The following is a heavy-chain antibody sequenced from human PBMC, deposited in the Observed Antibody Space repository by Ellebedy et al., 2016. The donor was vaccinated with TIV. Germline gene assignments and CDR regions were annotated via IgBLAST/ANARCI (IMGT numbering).Heavy chain of an antibody. CDR3: ARPRGYSYGGFDY. Sequence: GESLKISCAASGFTFTDYYMRWIRQAPGKGLEWVSYISSYGSTIYSADSLQGRFTISRDNANNSLYLQMNSLRAEDTAVYYCARPRGYSYGGFDYWGQGTLVTVSS. D-gene: IGHD5-18*01. CDR1: GFTFTDYY. V-gene: IGHV3-11*01. J-gene: IGHJ4*02. CDR2: ISSYGSTI.